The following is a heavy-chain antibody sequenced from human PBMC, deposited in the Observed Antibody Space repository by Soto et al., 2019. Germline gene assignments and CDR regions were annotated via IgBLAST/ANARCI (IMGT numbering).Heavy chain of an antibody. CDR1: YFTFSNAW. Sequence: PVWPLRLSCTSSYFTFSNAWMNLVLENPLKVLEWVGRIKSRTDGGTTDYAAPVKGRFTISRDDSKNTLYLQMNSLKTEDTAVYYCTAGYSSSWYRGTYYFEYWGQGTRVTVSS. J-gene: IGHJ4*02. CDR3: TAGYSSSWYRGTYYFEY. D-gene: IGHD6-13*01. CDR2: IKSRTDGGTT. V-gene: IGHV3-15*07.